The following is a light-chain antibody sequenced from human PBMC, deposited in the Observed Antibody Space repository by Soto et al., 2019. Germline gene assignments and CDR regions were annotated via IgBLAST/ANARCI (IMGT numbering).Light chain of an antibody. J-gene: IGKJ1*01. Sequence: EIVMTQSPATLSVSPGERATLSCRASQRVSSGYVAWYQQKPGQAPRLLIYGASSRATGIPDRFSGSGSGTDFTLTISRLEPEDFAVYYCQQYGSSGTFGQGTKVDIK. CDR3: QQYGSSGT. V-gene: IGKV3-20*01. CDR1: QRVSSGY. CDR2: GAS.